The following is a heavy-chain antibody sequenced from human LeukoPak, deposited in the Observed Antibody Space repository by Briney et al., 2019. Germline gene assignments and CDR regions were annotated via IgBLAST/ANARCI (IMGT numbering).Heavy chain of an antibody. D-gene: IGHD3-9*01. CDR2: IYHSGST. CDR3: AREGTRGYDILTGYYKVYYYMDV. CDR1: GYSISRGYY. J-gene: IGHJ6*03. V-gene: IGHV4-38-2*02. Sequence: SETLSLTCTVSGYSISRGYYWGWIRQPPGEGLEWIGSIYHSGSTNYNPSLKSRVTISVDTSKNQFSLKLSSVTAADTAVYYCAREGTRGYDILTGYYKVYYYMDVWGKGTTVTISS.